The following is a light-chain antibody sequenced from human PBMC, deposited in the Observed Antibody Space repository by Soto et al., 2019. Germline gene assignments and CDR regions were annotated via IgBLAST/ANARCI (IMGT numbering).Light chain of an antibody. V-gene: IGLV2-11*01. Sequence: QSVLTQPRSVSGSPGQSVTISCSGTSSDVGAYNYVSWYQQHPGKAPTLMIYDVSKRPSGVPDRFSGSKSGNTASLTISGLQAEDEAEYYCCSYAGGNTVYVFATGTKLTVL. CDR1: SSDVGAYNY. J-gene: IGLJ1*01. CDR3: CSYAGGNTVYV. CDR2: DVS.